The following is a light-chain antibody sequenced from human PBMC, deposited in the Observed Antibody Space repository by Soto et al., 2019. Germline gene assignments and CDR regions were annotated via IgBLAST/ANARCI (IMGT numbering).Light chain of an antibody. CDR1: QSVSSSY. CDR3: QQYGSFPYT. Sequence: EIVLTQSPGTLSLSPGERATLSCRASQSVSSSYLAWYQQKPGQAPRLLIYGASSRATGIPDRFSGSGSGTDFTLTISRLEPEDFAVYYCQQYGSFPYTFCQGTKLEIK. CDR2: GAS. V-gene: IGKV3-20*01. J-gene: IGKJ2*01.